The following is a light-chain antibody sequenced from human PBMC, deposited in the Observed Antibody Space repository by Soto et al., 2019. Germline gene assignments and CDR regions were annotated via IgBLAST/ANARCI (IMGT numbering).Light chain of an antibody. CDR3: CSHAGPGWRYV. CDR2: EGT. V-gene: IGLV2-23*01. Sequence: QSALTHPASVSGSPGQSITISCTGTSSDVGTYNLVSWYQQHPGRAPKLMIYEGTKRPSGFSNRFSGSKSGNTASKTISGLQDVDEADYFYCSHAGPGWRYVFGTGTKLTVL. CDR1: SSDVGTYNL. J-gene: IGLJ1*01.